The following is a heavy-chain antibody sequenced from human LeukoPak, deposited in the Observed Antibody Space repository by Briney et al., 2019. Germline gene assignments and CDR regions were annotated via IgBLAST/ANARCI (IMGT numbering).Heavy chain of an antibody. V-gene: IGHV1-46*01. CDR2: INPSGGST. CDR1: GYTFTSYY. Sequence: GASVKVSCKASGYTFTSYYMHWVRQAPGQGLEWMGIINPSGGSTSYVRKFQGRVTMTRDTSTSTVYMEPSSLRSEDTAVYYCAREGGIVGATTPMDYWGQGTLVTVSS. CDR3: AREGGIVGATTPMDY. J-gene: IGHJ4*02. D-gene: IGHD1-26*01.